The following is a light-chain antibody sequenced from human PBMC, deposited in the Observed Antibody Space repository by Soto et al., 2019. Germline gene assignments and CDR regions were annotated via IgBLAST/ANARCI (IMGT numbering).Light chain of an antibody. Sequence: EIVMTQSPATLSVSPGDRATLSCRASQSVSSNLAWYQQKPGQAPRLLIYGASSRATGIPDRFSGSGSGTDFTLTISRLEPEDFAVYYCQQHDILPITFGQGTRLEIK. CDR2: GAS. CDR1: QSVSSN. V-gene: IGKV3-20*01. J-gene: IGKJ5*01. CDR3: QQHDILPIT.